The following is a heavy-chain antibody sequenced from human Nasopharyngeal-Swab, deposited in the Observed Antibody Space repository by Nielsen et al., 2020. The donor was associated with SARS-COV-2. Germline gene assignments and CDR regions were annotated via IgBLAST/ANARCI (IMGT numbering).Heavy chain of an antibody. V-gene: IGHV1-3*01. J-gene: IGHJ4*02. CDR1: GYTFTSYA. CDR3: ALSGYDILTGYSFDY. D-gene: IGHD3-9*01. CDR2: INAGNGNT. Sequence: ASVKVSCKASGYTFTSYAMHWVRQAPGQRLEWMGWINAGNGNTKYSQKFQGRVTITRDTSASTAYMELSSLRSEDTAVYYCALSGYDILTGYSFDYWGQGTLVTVSS.